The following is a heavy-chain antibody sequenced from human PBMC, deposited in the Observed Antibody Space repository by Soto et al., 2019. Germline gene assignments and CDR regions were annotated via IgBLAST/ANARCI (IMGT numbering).Heavy chain of an antibody. CDR2: SSAYNGNT. CDR3: ARVNSSGYHSGYFDY. CDR1: GYTFTSYG. V-gene: IGHV1-18*01. J-gene: IGHJ4*02. D-gene: IGHD3-22*01. Sequence: QVQLVQSGAEVKKPGASVKVSCKASGYTFTSYGISWVRQAPGQGLEWMGWSSAYNGNTKYAQKLQGRVTMTTDTSTSTAYMELRSLRSDDTAVYYCARVNSSGYHSGYFDYWGQGTLVTVSS.